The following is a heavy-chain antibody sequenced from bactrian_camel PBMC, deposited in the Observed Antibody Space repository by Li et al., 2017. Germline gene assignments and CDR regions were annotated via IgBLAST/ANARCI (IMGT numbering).Heavy chain of an antibody. D-gene: IGHD2*01. CDR1: GYTSSTYC. J-gene: IGHJ6*01. CDR3: AASNRLLASGFCHTSGS. V-gene: IGHV3S10*01. CDR2: IYNDGST. Sequence: DVQLVESGGGSVQAGGSLRLECAASGYTSSTYCMGWFRRAPGKGREGVAAIYNDGSTYYADSVKGRFTISQDNAKNKLYLQMDSLKPEDSARYYCAASNRLLASGFCHTSGSWGQGTQVTVS.